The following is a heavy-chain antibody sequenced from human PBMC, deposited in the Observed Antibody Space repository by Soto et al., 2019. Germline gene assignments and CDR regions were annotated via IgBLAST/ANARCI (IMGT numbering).Heavy chain of an antibody. CDR1: GFTFSSYG. V-gene: IGHV3-33*01. J-gene: IGHJ6*02. Sequence: QVQLVESGGGVVQPGRSLRLSCAASGFTFSSYGMHWVRQAPGKGLEWVAVIWYDGSNKYYADSVKGRFTISRDNYKNTLYLQMSSLRAEDTAVYYGARDREDYGMDVWGQGTTVTVSS. CDR3: ARDREDYGMDV. D-gene: IGHD1-26*01. CDR2: IWYDGSNK.